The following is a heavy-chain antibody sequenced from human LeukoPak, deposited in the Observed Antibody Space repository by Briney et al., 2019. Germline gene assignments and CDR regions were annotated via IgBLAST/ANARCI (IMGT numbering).Heavy chain of an antibody. CDR3: ARGSSSFVY. CDR1: GGSISSGSYY. V-gene: IGHV4-61*02. CDR2: IYTSGST. J-gene: IGHJ4*02. D-gene: IGHD6-13*01. Sequence: SETLSLTCTVSGGSISSGSYYWSWIRQPAGKGLEWIGRIYTSGSTNYNPSLKSRVAISVDTSKNQFSLKLSSVTAADTAVYYSARGSSSFVYWGQGTLVTVSS.